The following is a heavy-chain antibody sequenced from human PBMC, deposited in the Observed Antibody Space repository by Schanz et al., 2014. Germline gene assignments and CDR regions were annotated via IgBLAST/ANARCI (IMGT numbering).Heavy chain of an antibody. Sequence: VHLVESGGGVVQPGGSLRLSCAASGFNFSTYALHWVRQAPGKGLEWVSAISGSGGSTYYADSVKGRFTISRDNSKNTLYLQMNSLRAEDTAVYYCAKGSVVVVAATLPFDYWGQGTLVTVSS. CDR3: AKGSVVVVAATLPFDY. CDR1: GFNFSTYA. J-gene: IGHJ4*02. V-gene: IGHV3-23*04. CDR2: ISGSGGST. D-gene: IGHD2-15*01.